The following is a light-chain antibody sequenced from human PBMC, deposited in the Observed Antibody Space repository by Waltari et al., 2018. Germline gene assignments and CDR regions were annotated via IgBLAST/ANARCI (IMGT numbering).Light chain of an antibody. CDR1: QSVLYSSNNKNY. CDR3: QQYYSTPIG. Sequence: DIVMTQSPDSLAVSLGERATINCKSSQSVLYSSNNKNYLAWYQQKPGQPPKLLIYWAATRESGVPARFSGSGSGTDFTLTISSLQAEDVAVYYCQQYYSTPIGFGQGTRLEIK. CDR2: WAA. J-gene: IGKJ2*01. V-gene: IGKV4-1*01.